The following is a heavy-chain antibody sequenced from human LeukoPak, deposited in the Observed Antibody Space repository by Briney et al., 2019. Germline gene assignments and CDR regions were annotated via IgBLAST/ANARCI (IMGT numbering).Heavy chain of an antibody. CDR1: GFTFSSYA. CDR3: AKLPRYTSSWYYFDY. J-gene: IGHJ4*02. V-gene: IGHV3-23*01. CDR2: ISGSGGST. D-gene: IGHD6-13*01. Sequence: PGGSLRLSCAASGFTFSSYAMSWVRQAPGKGLEWVSAISGSGGSTYYADSVKGRFTISRDNSKNTLYLQMNNLRAEDTAVYYCAKLPRYTSSWYYFDYWGQGTLVTVSS.